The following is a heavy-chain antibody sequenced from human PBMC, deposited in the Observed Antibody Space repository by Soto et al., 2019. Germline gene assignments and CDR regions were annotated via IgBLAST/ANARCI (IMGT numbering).Heavy chain of an antibody. CDR2: INHSGSA. J-gene: IGHJ4*02. D-gene: IGHD6-19*01. CDR3: ARGLITGSHYSGGWYYFDS. CDR1: GGSISRGGYI. V-gene: IGHV4-39*07. Sequence: SDTLSLTCTVSGGSISRGGYIWTWIRQTPGKGLQWIGQINHSGSASYNPSLKSRVTISVHTSNSQFSLELSSVTAADTAVYYCARGLITGSHYSGGWYYFDSWGQGTQVNGSS.